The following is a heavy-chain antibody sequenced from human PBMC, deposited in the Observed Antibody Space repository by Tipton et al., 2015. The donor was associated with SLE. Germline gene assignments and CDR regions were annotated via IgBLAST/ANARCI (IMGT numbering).Heavy chain of an antibody. J-gene: IGHJ4*02. CDR3: ARDQISSGYYYVDYFDY. D-gene: IGHD3-22*01. CDR2: IYYSGST. V-gene: IGHV4-59*12. Sequence: LRLSCTVSGGSISSYYWSWIRQPPGKGLEWIGSIYYSGSTNYNPSLKSRVTISVDTSKNQFSLKLSSVTAADTAVYYCARDQISSGYYYVDYFDYWGQGTLVTVSS. CDR1: GGSISSYY.